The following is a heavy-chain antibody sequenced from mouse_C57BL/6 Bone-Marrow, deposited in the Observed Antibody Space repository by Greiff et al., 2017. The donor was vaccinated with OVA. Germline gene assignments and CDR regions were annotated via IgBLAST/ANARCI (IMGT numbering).Heavy chain of an antibody. CDR3: ARDCYYLAD. V-gene: IGHV1-4*01. J-gene: IGHJ3*01. Sequence: VKLQESGAELARPGASVKMSCKASGYTFTSYTMHWLKQRPGQGLEWIGYINPSSGYTKYNQKFKDKATLTADKSSSTAYMQLSSLTSEDAAVYYCARDCYYLADWGQGTLVTVSA. CDR2: INPSSGYT. CDR1: GYTFTSYT. D-gene: IGHD2-3*01.